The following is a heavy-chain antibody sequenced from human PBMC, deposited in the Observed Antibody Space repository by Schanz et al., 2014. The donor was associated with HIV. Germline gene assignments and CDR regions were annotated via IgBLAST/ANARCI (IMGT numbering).Heavy chain of an antibody. V-gene: IGHV3-30*18. CDR1: GFIFSNYG. Sequence: QVHLVESGGGVVQPGRSLRLSCVGSGFIFSNYGIHWVRQAPGKGLEWVEVISNDGSNKYYADSVKGRFTISRDNSKNTLYLQMNSLRVEDTAVYYCANEEVPNDYWGQGTLVTVSS. CDR2: ISNDGSNK. J-gene: IGHJ4*02. CDR3: ANEEVPNDY.